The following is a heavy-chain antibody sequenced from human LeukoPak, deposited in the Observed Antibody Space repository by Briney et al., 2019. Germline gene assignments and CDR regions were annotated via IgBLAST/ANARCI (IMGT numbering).Heavy chain of an antibody. J-gene: IGHJ6*03. CDR1: GFTFSNYG. D-gene: IGHD2-2*01. CDR2: IRYDGSNK. Sequence: GGSVRLSCAASGFTFSNYGMHWVRQVPGKGLEWVTFIRYDGSNKFYVDSVKGRFTISRDNSKNTLYLQMNSLRPEDTAVYYCAKAGYCRSTTCPDYYYMDVWGKGTTVTVSS. V-gene: IGHV3-30*02. CDR3: AKAGYCRSTTCPDYYYMDV.